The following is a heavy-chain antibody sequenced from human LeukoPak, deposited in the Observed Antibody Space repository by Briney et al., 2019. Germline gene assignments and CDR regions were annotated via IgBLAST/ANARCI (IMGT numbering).Heavy chain of an antibody. Sequence: GGSLRLSCAASGFTFTRNAMAWVRQAPGKGLEWVSAIDGSGGTTFYADSVKGRVTISRVQSTNAVYLQMNSLRADDTAVYYCAKAHCSSTSCSRADNWGQGTLVTVSS. CDR3: AKAHCSSTSCSRADN. D-gene: IGHD2-2*01. J-gene: IGHJ4*02. CDR1: GFTFTRNA. CDR2: IDGSGGTT. V-gene: IGHV3-23*01.